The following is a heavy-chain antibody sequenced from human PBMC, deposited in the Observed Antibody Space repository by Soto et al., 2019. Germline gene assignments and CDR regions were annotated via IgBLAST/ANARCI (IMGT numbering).Heavy chain of an antibody. CDR3: ARRKVSGVHYYGMDF. CDR2: IYHSGST. CDR1: GGSISSSNW. J-gene: IGHJ6*01. Sequence: WETLSLTCAVSGGSISSSNWWSWVRQPPGKGLEWIGEIYHSGSTNYNPSLKSRVTISVDKSKNQFSLKLSPVTAADTAVYYCARRKVSGVHYYGMDFSRQGTTDIGSS. V-gene: IGHV4-4*02. D-gene: IGHD2-21*01.